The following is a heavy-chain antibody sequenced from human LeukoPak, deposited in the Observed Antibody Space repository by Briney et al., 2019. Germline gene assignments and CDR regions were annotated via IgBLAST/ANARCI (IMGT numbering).Heavy chain of an antibody. D-gene: IGHD6-13*01. CDR2: IYYSGST. J-gene: IGHJ3*02. Sequence: PSETLSLTCTVSGGSISSYYWSWIRQPPGKGLEWIGYIYYSGSTNYNPSLKSRVTISVDTSKNQFSLKLSSVTAADTAVYYCARQREAAAAPDAFDIWGQGTMVTVSS. CDR3: ARQREAAAAPDAFDI. V-gene: IGHV4-59*08. CDR1: GGSISSYY.